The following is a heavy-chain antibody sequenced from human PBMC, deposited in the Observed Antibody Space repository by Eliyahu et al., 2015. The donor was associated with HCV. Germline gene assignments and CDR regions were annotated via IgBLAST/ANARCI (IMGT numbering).Heavy chain of an antibody. CDR3: AKNGGRDSSYYMDV. D-gene: IGHD2-8*01. CDR2: IRGSDFNT. V-gene: IGHV3-23*01. Sequence: EVQLLESGGGLVQPGGSLRLSXXASGFXFSTYAMSWVRQVPGKGLEWVSSIRGSDFNTYYADSVKGRFTISRDNSKSTLSLQMDSLTAEDTAVYYCAKNGGRDSSYYMDVWGKGTTVTVSS. J-gene: IGHJ6*03. CDR1: GFXFSTYA.